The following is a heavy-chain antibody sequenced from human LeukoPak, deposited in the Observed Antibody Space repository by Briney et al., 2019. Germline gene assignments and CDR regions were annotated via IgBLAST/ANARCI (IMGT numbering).Heavy chain of an antibody. J-gene: IGHJ4*02. D-gene: IGHD1-7*01. V-gene: IGHV3-15*01. CDR1: GVTFSNAW. CDR2: IKSKTDGGTT. Sequence: GGSLRLSCAASGVTFSNAWMSWVRQAPGKGLEWVGRIKSKTDGGTTGYAAPVKGRFTISRDDSQNTLYLQMNSLKTEDTAVYYCLYWNYYFDYWGQGTLVTVSS. CDR3: LYWNYYFDY.